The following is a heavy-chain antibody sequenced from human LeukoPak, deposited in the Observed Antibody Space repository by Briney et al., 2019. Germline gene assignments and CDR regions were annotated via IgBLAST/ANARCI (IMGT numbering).Heavy chain of an antibody. CDR1: GGSFSNYF. Sequence: PSETLSLTCSVSGGSFSNYFWSWIRQPPGKGLEWTGFIYYTGSTSFNPSLRGRVSISLDTSKHQFSLNLTSVTAADTAKYYCARARMVTFFDDWGPGTLVTVSS. D-gene: IGHD5-18*01. CDR2: IYYTGST. V-gene: IGHV4-59*01. CDR3: ARARMVTFFDD. J-gene: IGHJ4*02.